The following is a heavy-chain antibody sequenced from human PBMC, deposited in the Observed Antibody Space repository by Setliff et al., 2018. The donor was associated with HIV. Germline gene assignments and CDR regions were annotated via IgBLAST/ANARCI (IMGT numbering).Heavy chain of an antibody. V-gene: IGHV3-21*04. Sequence: GGSLRLSCAASGFTFSTYTMNWVRQSPGKGLEWVSSITSASSYIYYADSVKGRFTISRDNAKNSLYLQLNSLRAEDTAEYYCVRSRVKVDWFDPWGQGTLVTVSS. CDR3: VRSRVKVDWFDP. CDR2: ITSASSYI. J-gene: IGHJ5*02. D-gene: IGHD2-15*01. CDR1: GFTFSTYT.